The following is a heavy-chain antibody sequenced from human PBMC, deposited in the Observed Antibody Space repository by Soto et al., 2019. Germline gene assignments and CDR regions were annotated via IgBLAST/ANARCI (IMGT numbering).Heavy chain of an antibody. D-gene: IGHD4-4*01. Sequence: SETLSLTCTVSGGSISSGGYYWSWIRQHPGKGLEWIGYIYYSGSTYYNPSLKSRVTISVDTSKNQFSLKLSSVTAADTAVYYCARDQRYYSNRPYYMDVWGKGTTVTVSS. J-gene: IGHJ6*03. V-gene: IGHV4-31*03. CDR2: IYYSGST. CDR3: ARDQRYYSNRPYYMDV. CDR1: GGSISSGGYY.